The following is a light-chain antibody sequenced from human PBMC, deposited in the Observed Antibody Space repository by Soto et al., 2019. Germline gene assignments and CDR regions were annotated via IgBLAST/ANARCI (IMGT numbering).Light chain of an antibody. CDR3: QPYNSYSRT. CDR1: QGIRNN. J-gene: IGKJ1*01. V-gene: IGKV1-17*01. Sequence: DIQMTQSPSSLFASVGDRVSITCRASQGIRNNLGWYQQRPGKAPKRLIYGTSNLQTGVPSRFSGSGYGTDFTLTISSLQPDDSATYYCQPYNSYSRTFGQGTKVDIK. CDR2: GTS.